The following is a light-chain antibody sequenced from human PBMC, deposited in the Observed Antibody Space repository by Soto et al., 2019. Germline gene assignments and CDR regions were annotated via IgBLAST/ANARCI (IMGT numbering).Light chain of an antibody. V-gene: IGKV3-15*01. CDR1: QSVSNN. CDR2: GAS. J-gene: IGKJ5*01. CDR3: QQYNNWPPFT. Sequence: ELVMTQSPVTLSVSPGERATLSCRASQSVSNNLAWYQQKPGQAPSLLIYGASTRATGIPARFSGSGSGTEFTPTISSLQSEDFAVYYCQQYNNWPPFTFGQGTRLEIK.